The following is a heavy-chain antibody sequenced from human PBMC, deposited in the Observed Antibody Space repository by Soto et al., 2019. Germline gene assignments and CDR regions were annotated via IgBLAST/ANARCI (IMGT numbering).Heavy chain of an antibody. V-gene: IGHV3-15*01. CDR1: GFTFSNAW. J-gene: IGHJ6*04. Sequence: GSLRLSCAASGFTFSNAWMSWVRQAPGKGLEWVGRIKSKTDGGTTDYAAPVKGRFTISRDDSKNTLYLQMNSLKTDDTAVYYCNWNHDIYYRMDDWGKGTTVTVSS. CDR3: NWNHDIYYRMDD. CDR2: IKSKTDGGTT. D-gene: IGHD1-1*01.